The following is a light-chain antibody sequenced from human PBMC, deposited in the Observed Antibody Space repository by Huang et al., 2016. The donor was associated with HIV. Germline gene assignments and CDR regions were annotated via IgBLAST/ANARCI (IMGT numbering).Light chain of an antibody. Sequence: IQLTQSPSSLSASVGDRVTITCLASQGISSYLAWYQQKPGKAPKLLIYAASTLQSGVPSRFSGSGSGTEFTLTISSLQPEDFATYYCQQLNSYPEGFTYGPGTKVDIK. CDR1: QGISSY. V-gene: IGKV1-9*01. CDR3: QQLNSYPEGFT. CDR2: AAS. J-gene: IGKJ3*01.